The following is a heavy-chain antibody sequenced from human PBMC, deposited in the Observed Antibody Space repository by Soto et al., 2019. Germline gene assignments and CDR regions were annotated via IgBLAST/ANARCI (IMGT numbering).Heavy chain of an antibody. CDR2: IYSGGST. D-gene: IGHD3-9*01. CDR3: ARRDDETGY. J-gene: IGHJ4*02. Sequence: GGSLRLCCAASGFTVSSNYMSWVRQAPGKGLEWVSFIYSGGSTYYADSVKGRFTISRDNSKNTLYLQMSSLRAEDTAVYYCARRDDETGYWGQGTLVTVSS. V-gene: IGHV3-53*01. CDR1: GFTVSSNY.